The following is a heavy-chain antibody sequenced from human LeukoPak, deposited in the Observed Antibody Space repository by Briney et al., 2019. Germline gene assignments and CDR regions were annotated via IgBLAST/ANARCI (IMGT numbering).Heavy chain of an antibody. Sequence: SETLSLTCTVSGGSIRSYYWSWIRQPPGKGLEWIGYIYYSGSTNYNPSLKSRVTISVDTSKNQFSLKLSSVTAADTAVYYRARGLFRDAFDIWGQGTMVTVSS. CDR1: GGSIRSYY. CDR2: IYYSGST. J-gene: IGHJ3*02. V-gene: IGHV4-59*01. CDR3: ARGLFRDAFDI.